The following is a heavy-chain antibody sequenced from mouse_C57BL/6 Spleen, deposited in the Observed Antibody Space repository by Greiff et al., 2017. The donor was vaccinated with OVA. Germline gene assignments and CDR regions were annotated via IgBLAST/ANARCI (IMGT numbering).Heavy chain of an antibody. CDR2: IHPSDSDT. CDR3: AMPLTDYFDY. J-gene: IGHJ2*01. V-gene: IGHV1-74*01. CDR1: GYTFTSYW. Sequence: QVHVKQPGAELVKPGASVKVSCKASGYTFTSYWMHWVKQRPGQGLEWIGRIHPSDSDTNYNQKFKGKATLTVDKSSSTAYMQLSSLTSEDSAVYYCAMPLTDYFDYWGQGTTLTVSS.